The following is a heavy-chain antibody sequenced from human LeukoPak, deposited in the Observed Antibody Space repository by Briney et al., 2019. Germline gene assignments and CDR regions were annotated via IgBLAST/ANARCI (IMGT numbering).Heavy chain of an antibody. D-gene: IGHD2-2*01. Sequence: SETLSLTCTVSGGSISSYYWSWIRQPPGKGLEWIGYIYYSGSTNYNPSLKSRVTISVDTSKNQFSLKLSSVTAADTAVYYCASTNGVVPAAIDYWGQGTLVTVSS. V-gene: IGHV4-59*01. CDR1: GGSISSYY. J-gene: IGHJ4*02. CDR3: ASTNGVVPAAIDY. CDR2: IYYSGST.